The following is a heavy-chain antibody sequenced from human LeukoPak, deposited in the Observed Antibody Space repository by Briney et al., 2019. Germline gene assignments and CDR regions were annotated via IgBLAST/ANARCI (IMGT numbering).Heavy chain of an antibody. D-gene: IGHD4-23*01. V-gene: IGHV3-48*02. CDR1: GFTFSSYS. CDR3: AREYYGGYDY. CDR2: ISSSSSTI. J-gene: IGHJ4*02. Sequence: GGSLRFSCAASGFTFSSYSMTWVRQAPGKGLEWVSYISSSSSTIYYADSVKGRFTISRNNAKNSLYLQMNSLRDEDTAVYYCAREYYGGYDYWGQGTLVTVSS.